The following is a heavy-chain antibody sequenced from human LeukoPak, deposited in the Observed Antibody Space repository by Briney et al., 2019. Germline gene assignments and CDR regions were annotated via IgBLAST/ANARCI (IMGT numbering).Heavy chain of an antibody. CDR3: TKINAYHYDSSGYYFDY. J-gene: IGHJ4*02. CDR1: GFTFSSYA. V-gene: IGHV3-23*01. D-gene: IGHD3-22*01. Sequence: GGSLRLSCAASGFTFSSYAMNWVRQAPGKGLEWVSGISGSGGNTYYADSVKGRFTISRDNSKSTLYLQMNSLRAEDTAVYYYTKINAYHYDSSGYYFDYWGQGTLVTVSS. CDR2: ISGSGGNT.